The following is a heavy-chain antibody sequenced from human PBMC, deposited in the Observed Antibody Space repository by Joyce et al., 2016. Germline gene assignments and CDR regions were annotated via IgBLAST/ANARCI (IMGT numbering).Heavy chain of an antibody. D-gene: IGHD3-10*01. J-gene: IGHJ4*02. CDR2: IKSDVSCT. Sequence: EVQLVESGGGLVQPGGSLRLSCVASGFTFSNDGAQWVRQARGQGLVWVSHIKSDVSCTGYEDSVKCRCTISRDNAKNTLYLQVNSLRVEDTAVYYCAILFGSGTPIDHWGQGTLVTVSS. CDR3: AILFGSGTPIDH. V-gene: IGHV3-74*01. CDR1: GFTFSNDG.